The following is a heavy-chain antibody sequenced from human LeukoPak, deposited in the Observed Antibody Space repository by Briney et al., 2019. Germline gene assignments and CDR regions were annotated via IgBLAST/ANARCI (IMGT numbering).Heavy chain of an antibody. Sequence: SVKVSCKASGGTFSSYAISWVRQAPGQGLEWMGGIIPIFGTADYAQKFQGRVTITADESTSTAYMELSSLRSEDTAVYYCARKRRYCSSTSCPGAFDIWGQGTMVTVSS. V-gene: IGHV1-69*13. CDR3: ARKRRYCSSTSCPGAFDI. CDR1: GGTFSSYA. CDR2: IIPIFGTA. D-gene: IGHD2-2*01. J-gene: IGHJ3*02.